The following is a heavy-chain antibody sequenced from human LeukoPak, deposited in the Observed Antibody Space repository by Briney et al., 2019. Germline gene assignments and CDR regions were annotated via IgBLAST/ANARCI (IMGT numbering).Heavy chain of an antibody. J-gene: IGHJ4*02. D-gene: IGHD2-15*01. CDR2: ISGSGGST. Sequence: PGGSLRLSCAASGFTFSSYAMSWVRQASGKGLEWVSAISGSGGSTYYADSVKGRFTISRDNSKNTLYLQMNSLRAEDTAVYYCAKAGAVVVVAAKFFDYWGQGTLVTVSS. CDR3: AKAGAVVVVAAKFFDY. V-gene: IGHV3-23*01. CDR1: GFTFSSYA.